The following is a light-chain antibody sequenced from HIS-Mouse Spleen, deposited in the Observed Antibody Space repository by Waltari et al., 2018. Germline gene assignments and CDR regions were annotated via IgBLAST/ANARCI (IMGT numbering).Light chain of an antibody. CDR2: GAT. CDR1: QSVSSSY. Sequence: EIVLTQSPGPLSLSPGERATLSCRASQSVSSSYLAWYQQYTGQAPRLLIYGATSRATGIPDRFSGSGSGTDFTLTISRLEPEDFAVYYCQQYGSSPRTFGQGTKLEIK. J-gene: IGKJ2*01. CDR3: QQYGSSPRT. V-gene: IGKV3-20*01.